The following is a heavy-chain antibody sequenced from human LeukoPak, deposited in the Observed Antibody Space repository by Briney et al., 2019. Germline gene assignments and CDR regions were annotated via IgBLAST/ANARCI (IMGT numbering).Heavy chain of an antibody. J-gene: IGHJ3*02. CDR1: GFTFSSYS. D-gene: IGHD5-18*01. CDR2: ISSSSSYI. CDR3: ARGLGYSYRDAFDI. Sequence: PGGSLRLSCAASGFTFSSYSMNWVRQAPGKGLEWVSSISSSSSYIYYADSVKGRFTISRDNAKNSLYLQMNSLRAEDTAVYYCARGLGYSYRDAFDIWGQGTMVAVSS. V-gene: IGHV3-21*01.